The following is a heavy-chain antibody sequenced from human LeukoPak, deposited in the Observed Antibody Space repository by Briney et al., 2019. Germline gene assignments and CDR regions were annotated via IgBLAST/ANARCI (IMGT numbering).Heavy chain of an antibody. CDR1: GGSISSSSYY. Sequence: SETLSLTCTVSGGSISSSSYYWGWIRQPPGKGLEWIGSIYYSGSTYYNPSLKSRVTISVDTSKNQFSLKLSSVTAADTAVYYRARASSGRAFDIWGQGTMVTVSS. V-gene: IGHV4-39*01. J-gene: IGHJ3*02. D-gene: IGHD6-19*01. CDR3: ARASSGRAFDI. CDR2: IYYSGST.